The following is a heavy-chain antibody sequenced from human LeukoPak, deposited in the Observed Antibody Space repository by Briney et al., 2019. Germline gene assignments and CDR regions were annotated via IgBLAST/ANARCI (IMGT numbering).Heavy chain of an antibody. CDR3: ARAQYYYDSGAYGPDY. D-gene: IGHD3-22*01. Sequence: GESLRLSCAASGFDVSSNYMSWVRQAPGKGPEWVSVLYGGDRTYYADSVKGRFTISADKSSNTLYLQMNSLRAEDTAVYYCARAQYYYDSGAYGPDYWGQGTQVTVSS. V-gene: IGHV3-53*01. CDR1: GFDVSSNY. CDR2: LYGGDRT. J-gene: IGHJ4*02.